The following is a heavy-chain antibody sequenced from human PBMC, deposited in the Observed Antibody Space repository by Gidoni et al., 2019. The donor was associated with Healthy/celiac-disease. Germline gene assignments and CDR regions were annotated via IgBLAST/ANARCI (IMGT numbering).Heavy chain of an antibody. D-gene: IGHD2-2*01. J-gene: IGHJ4*02. CDR2: ISGRGGST. Sequence: EVQLLESGGGLVQPGGSLRLSCAASGFTFSSYAMSWVRQAPGKGLGWVSVISGRGGSTYYADPVKGRFPISRNNSKNTLYLKMNGLRAEDTAVYYCAKATSPFLPSMASFFNYWGQGTLVTVSS. CDR3: AKATSPFLPSMASFFNY. V-gene: IGHV3-23*01. CDR1: GFTFSSYA.